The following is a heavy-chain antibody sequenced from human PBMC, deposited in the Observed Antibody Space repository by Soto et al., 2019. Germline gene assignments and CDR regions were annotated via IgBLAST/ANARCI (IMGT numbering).Heavy chain of an antibody. CDR1: GYTFTDYH. J-gene: IGHJ5*01. CDR2: INTNNGGA. D-gene: IGHD1-26*01. V-gene: IGHV1-2*02. CDR3: AREVGRDSLKPSYNWFGA. Sequence: RASVKVSCKASGYTFTDYHIHWVRQAPGQGLEFMGWINTNNGGAGSAQQFQGRATVTRDTSITTVYMELSNLRSDDTAVYYCAREVGRDSLKPSYNWFGAWGQGTLVTSPQ.